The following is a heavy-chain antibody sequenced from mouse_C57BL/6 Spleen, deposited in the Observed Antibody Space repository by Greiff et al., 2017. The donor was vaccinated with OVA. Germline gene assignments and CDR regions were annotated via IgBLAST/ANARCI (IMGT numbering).Heavy chain of an antibody. J-gene: IGHJ4*01. CDR3: ARSSDYDGLVPYAMDY. V-gene: IGHV14-3*01. D-gene: IGHD2-4*01. Sequence: EVQLQQSVAELVRPGASVKLSCTASGFNIKNTYMHWVKQRPEQGLEWIGRIDPANGNTKYAPKFQGKATITADTSSNTAYLQLSSLTSEDTAIYYCARSSDYDGLVPYAMDYWGQGTSVTVSS. CDR1: GFNIKNTY. CDR2: IDPANGNT.